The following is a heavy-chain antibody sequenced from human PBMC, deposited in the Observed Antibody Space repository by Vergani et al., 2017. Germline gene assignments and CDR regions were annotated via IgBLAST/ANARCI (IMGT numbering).Heavy chain of an antibody. J-gene: IGHJ6*02. CDR3: TRLGYSSSSRYYYGMDV. Sequence: EVQLVESGGGLVQPGGSLRLSCAASGFTFSSYWMSWVRQAPGKGLEWVANIKQDGSEKYYVDSVKGRFTISRDNAKNSLYLQMNSLRAEDTAVYYCTRLGYSSSSRYYYGMDVWGQGTTVTVSS. V-gene: IGHV3-7*01. CDR1: GFTFSSYW. CDR2: IKQDGSEK. D-gene: IGHD6-6*01.